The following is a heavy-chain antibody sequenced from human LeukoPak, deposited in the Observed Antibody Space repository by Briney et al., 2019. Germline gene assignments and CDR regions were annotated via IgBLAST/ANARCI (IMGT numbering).Heavy chain of an antibody. CDR1: GFTFSSYG. CDR3: ARDGSSTYYGMDV. J-gene: IGHJ6*02. V-gene: IGHV3-30*03. Sequence: GGSLRLSCAASGFTFSSYGMHWVRQAPGKGLEWVAVISYDGSNKYYADSVKGRFTISRDNSMNTLYLQMNSLRDEDTAVYYCARDGSSTYYGMDVWGQGTTVTVSS. CDR2: ISYDGSNK. D-gene: IGHD3-10*01.